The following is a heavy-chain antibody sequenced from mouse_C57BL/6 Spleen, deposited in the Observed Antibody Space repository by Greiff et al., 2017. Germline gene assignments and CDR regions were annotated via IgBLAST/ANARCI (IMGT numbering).Heavy chain of an antibody. CDR2: IYPGDGDT. J-gene: IGHJ2*01. D-gene: IGHD2-1*01. CDR3: ARDGKTPFDY. V-gene: IGHV1-80*01. Sequence: VQLVESGAELVKPGASVKISCKASGYAFSSYWMNWVKQRPGKGLEWIGQIYPGDGDTNYNGKFKGKATLTADKSSSTAYMQLSSLTSEDSAVYFCARDGKTPFDYWGQGTTLTVSS. CDR1: GYAFSSYW.